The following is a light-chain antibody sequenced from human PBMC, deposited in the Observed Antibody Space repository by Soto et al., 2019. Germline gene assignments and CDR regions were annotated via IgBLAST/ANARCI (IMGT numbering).Light chain of an antibody. Sequence: EIVLTQSPATLSLSPGERATLSCRASQSVDTYLAWYQQIPGQTPRLLIYDASNRATGIPARFSGSGSGTDFTLTISSLEPEDFAVYYCQQRTTRPPLTFGGGTKVEIK. V-gene: IGKV3-11*01. J-gene: IGKJ4*01. CDR1: QSVDTY. CDR3: QQRTTRPPLT. CDR2: DAS.